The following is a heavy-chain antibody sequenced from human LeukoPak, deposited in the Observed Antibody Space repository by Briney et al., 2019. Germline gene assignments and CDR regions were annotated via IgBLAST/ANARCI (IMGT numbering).Heavy chain of an antibody. D-gene: IGHD4-11*01. CDR1: GYSFTNYC. CDR2: IYPGDSDT. Sequence: GESLKISCKGSGYSFTNYCIAWVRQMPGKGLEWTGIIYPGDSDTTYSPSFQGQVTISADKSISTVGLQWGSLKASDTAMYYCARRGLEGSTGEYCLDVWGQGTLVTVSS. CDR3: ARRGLEGSTGEYCLDV. J-gene: IGHJ4*02. V-gene: IGHV5-51*01.